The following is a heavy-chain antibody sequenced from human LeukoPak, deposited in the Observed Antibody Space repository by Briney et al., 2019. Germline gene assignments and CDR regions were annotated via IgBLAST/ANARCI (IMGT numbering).Heavy chain of an antibody. CDR1: GFTFDDYA. D-gene: IGHD3-22*01. CDR3: AKGGITMIVVVTLDALDI. J-gene: IGHJ3*02. V-gene: IGHV3-9*01. Sequence: PGGSLRLSCAASGFTFDDYAMHWVRQAPGKGLEWVSGISWNSGSIGYADSVKGRFTISRDNAKNSLYLQMNSLRAEDTALYYCAKGGITMIVVVTLDALDIWGQGTMVTVSS. CDR2: ISWNSGSI.